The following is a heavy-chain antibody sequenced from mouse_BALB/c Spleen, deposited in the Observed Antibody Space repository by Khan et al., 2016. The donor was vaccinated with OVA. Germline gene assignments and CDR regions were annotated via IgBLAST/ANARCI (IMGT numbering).Heavy chain of an antibody. CDR2: ISSGGDNT. J-gene: IGHJ3*01. Sequence: EVELVESGGGLVKPGGSLKLSCAASGFTFSSFTMSWVRQTPEKRLEWVATISSGGDNTYYPDSVKGRVTISRDKAKNNLYLQMSSLRSEDTAWYYCARSNYGSFAYWGQGTLVTVSA. CDR1: GFTFSSFT. V-gene: IGHV5-9*03. CDR3: ARSNYGSFAY. D-gene: IGHD2-2*01.